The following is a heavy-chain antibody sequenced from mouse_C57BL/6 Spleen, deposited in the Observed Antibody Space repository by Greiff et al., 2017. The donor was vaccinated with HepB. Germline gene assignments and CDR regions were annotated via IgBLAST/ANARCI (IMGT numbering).Heavy chain of an antibody. CDR1: GFTFSSYA. D-gene: IGHD1-3*01. Sequence: DVQLQESGEGLVKPGGSLKLSCAASGFTFSSYAMSWVRQTPEKRLEWVAYISSGGDYIYYADTVKGRFTISRDNARNTLYLQMSSLKSEDTAMYYCTRDGLTNYFDYWGQGTTLTVSS. V-gene: IGHV5-9-1*02. CDR2: ISSGGDYI. J-gene: IGHJ2*01. CDR3: TRDGLTNYFDY.